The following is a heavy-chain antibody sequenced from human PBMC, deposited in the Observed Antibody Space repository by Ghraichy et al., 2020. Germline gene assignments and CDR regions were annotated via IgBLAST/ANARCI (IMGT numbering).Heavy chain of an antibody. D-gene: IGHD6-19*01. Sequence: GESLNISCKTSGYTFSRSWIGWIRQLPGKGLEWLGGVFPDDGDTRYSPAFQGQVTISADQSISTAYLQWNSLKTADTAMYFCVRRIGSSGWFDSWGQGTLVTVSS. CDR3: VRRIGSSGWFDS. CDR1: GYTFSRSW. V-gene: IGHV5-51*01. CDR2: VFPDDGDT. J-gene: IGHJ5*01.